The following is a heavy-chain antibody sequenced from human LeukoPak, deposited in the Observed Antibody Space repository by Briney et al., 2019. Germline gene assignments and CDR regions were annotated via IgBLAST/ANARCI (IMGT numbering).Heavy chain of an antibody. J-gene: IGHJ4*02. D-gene: IGHD6-19*01. Sequence: PGGSLRLSCSASGFTFSSYAMHWVRQAPGKGLEYVSAISSNGGSTYYADSVKGRFTISRDNSKNTLYLQMSSLRAEDAAVYYCVKRALVGIAVAGTLDYWGQGTPVTVSS. CDR2: ISSNGGST. V-gene: IGHV3-64D*09. CDR1: GFTFSSYA. CDR3: VKRALVGIAVAGTLDY.